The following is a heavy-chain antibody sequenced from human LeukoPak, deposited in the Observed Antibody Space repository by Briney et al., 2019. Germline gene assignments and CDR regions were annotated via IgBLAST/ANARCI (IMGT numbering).Heavy chain of an antibody. V-gene: IGHV4-4*07. J-gene: IGHJ3*02. D-gene: IGHD5-12*01. CDR3: ARISSLYSGYEGAFDI. CDR2: IYTSGST. Sequence: SETLSLTCTVSGGSINSYYWGWIRQPAGKGLEWISRIYTSGSTNYNPSLKSRVTMSVDTSKNQFSLKLSSVTAVDTAVYYCARISSLYSGYEGAFDIWGQGTMVTVSS. CDR1: GGSINSYY.